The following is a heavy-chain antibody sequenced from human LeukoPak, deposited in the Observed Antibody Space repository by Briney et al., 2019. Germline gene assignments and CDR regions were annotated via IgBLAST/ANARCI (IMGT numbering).Heavy chain of an antibody. J-gene: IGHJ6*03. Sequence: PGGSLRLSCAASGFTFSSYAMSWVRQAPGKGLEWVSAISGSGGSTYYADSVKGRFTISRDNSKNTLYLQMNSLRAEDTAVYYCAKPPMTTVVTSYSYYYMDVWGKGTTVTVSS. CDR2: ISGSGGST. V-gene: IGHV3-23*01. CDR3: AKPPMTTVVTSYSYYYMDV. CDR1: GFTFSSYA. D-gene: IGHD4-23*01.